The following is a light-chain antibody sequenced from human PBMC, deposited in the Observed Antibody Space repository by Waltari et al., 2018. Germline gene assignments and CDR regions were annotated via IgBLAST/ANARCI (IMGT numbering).Light chain of an antibody. V-gene: IGLV10-54*04. CDR3: SAWDSSLSAWM. CDR1: SNNDGNQG. Sequence: QAGLTQPPSVSKGLRQTATLTCTGTSNNDGNQGAPWLQQNQGHPPKLLSYRSNDRPSGISERFSASRSGNAASLTITGLQPEDEADYYCSAWDSSLSAWMFGGGTKLTVL. CDR2: RSN. J-gene: IGLJ3*02.